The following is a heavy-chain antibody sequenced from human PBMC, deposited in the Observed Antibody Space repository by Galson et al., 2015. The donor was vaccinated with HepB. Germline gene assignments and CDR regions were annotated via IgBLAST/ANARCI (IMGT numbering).Heavy chain of an antibody. CDR3: TTDVYYSTYWSWLDP. CDR2: IKSNTDGETT. Sequence: SLRLSCAASGFPFNNAWMTWVRQAPGMGLEWVGRIKSNTDGETTDYAAPVKGRFTISRDDSKNRLYLQMNSLKTEDTAVYYCTTDVYYSTYWSWLDPWGQGTLFTGSA. D-gene: IGHD2-8*02. J-gene: IGHJ5*02. V-gene: IGHV3-15*01. CDR1: GFPFNNAW.